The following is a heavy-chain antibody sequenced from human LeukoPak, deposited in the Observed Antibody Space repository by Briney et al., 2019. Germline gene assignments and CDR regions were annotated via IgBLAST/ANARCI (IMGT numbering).Heavy chain of an antibody. J-gene: IGHJ4*02. CDR3: AKENHYDFWSGPYYFDY. CDR2: ISYDGSNK. CDR1: GFTFSSYG. Sequence: TGGSLRLSCAASGFTFSSYGMHWVRQAPGKGLEWVAVISYDGSNKYYADSVKGRFTISRDNSKNTLYLQMNSLRAEDTAVYYCAKENHYDFWSGPYYFDYWGQGALVTVSS. V-gene: IGHV3-30*18. D-gene: IGHD3-3*01.